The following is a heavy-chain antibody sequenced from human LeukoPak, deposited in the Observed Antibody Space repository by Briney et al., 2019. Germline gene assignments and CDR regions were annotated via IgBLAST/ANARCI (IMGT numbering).Heavy chain of an antibody. J-gene: IGHJ6*02. V-gene: IGHV4-39*07. CDR1: GGSLNSSSYY. D-gene: IGHD1-1*01. CDR2: MYYRGST. CDR3: ARDAGHQLSRRNYYAMDV. Sequence: SETLSLTCTVSGGSLNSSSYYWGWVRQPPGKGLEWIGSMYYRGSTYYNPSLKSRVTISVDTSKNQFSLKLSSVTAADTAVYYCARDAGHQLSRRNYYAMDVWGQGTTVTVSS.